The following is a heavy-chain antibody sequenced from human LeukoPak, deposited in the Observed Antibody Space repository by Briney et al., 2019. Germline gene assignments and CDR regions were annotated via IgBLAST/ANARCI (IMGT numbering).Heavy chain of an antibody. CDR1: GSTFDDYA. V-gene: IGHV3-9*01. CDR3: ARDKGEVGATTEIDY. Sequence: PGGSLRLSCAASGSTFDDYAMHWVRQAPGKGLEWVSGISWNSGSIGYADSVKGRFTISRDNSKNTLYLQMNSLRADDTAVYYCARDKGEVGATTEIDYWGQGTLVTVSS. J-gene: IGHJ4*02. CDR2: ISWNSGSI. D-gene: IGHD1-26*01.